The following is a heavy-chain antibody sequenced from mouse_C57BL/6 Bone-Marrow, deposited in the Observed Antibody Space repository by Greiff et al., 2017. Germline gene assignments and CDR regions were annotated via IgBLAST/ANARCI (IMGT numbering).Heavy chain of an antibody. J-gene: IGHJ1*03. Sequence: EVHLVESGGDLVKPGGSLKLSCAASGFTFSSYGMSWVRQTPDKRLEWVATISSGGSYTYYPASVKGRFTIFRDNAKNTLYLQMSSLKSEDTAMYYCARDDWYFDVWGTGTTVTVSS. CDR2: ISSGGSYT. CDR1: GFTFSSYG. V-gene: IGHV5-6*01. CDR3: ARDDWYFDV.